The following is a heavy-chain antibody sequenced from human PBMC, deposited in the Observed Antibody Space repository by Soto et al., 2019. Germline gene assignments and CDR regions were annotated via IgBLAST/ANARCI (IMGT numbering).Heavy chain of an antibody. V-gene: IGHV4-34*01. CDR2: INHSGST. Sequence: SETLSLTCAVYGGSFSGYYWSWIRQPPGKGLEWIGEINHSGSTNYNPSLKSRVTISVDTSKNQFSLKLSSVTAADTAVYYCARGLLRGFIAAAGRKSNWFDPWGHGTPVTVSS. CDR3: ARGLLRGFIAAAGRKSNWFDP. CDR1: GGSFSGYY. J-gene: IGHJ5*02. D-gene: IGHD6-13*01.